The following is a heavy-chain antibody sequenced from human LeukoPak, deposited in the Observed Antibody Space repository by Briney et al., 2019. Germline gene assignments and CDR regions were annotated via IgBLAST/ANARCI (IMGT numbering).Heavy chain of an antibody. CDR2: IYHSGRT. Sequence: SETLSLTCTVSGYSISSGDYWGWIRQPPGKGLEWIGSIYHSGRTYYNPSLKSRVTISVDTSKNQFSLKLSSVTAADTAVYYCARDFGYYYDSSGYYPKGDFDYWGQGTLVTVSS. J-gene: IGHJ4*02. V-gene: IGHV4-38-2*02. CDR1: GYSISSGDY. CDR3: ARDFGYYYDSSGYYPKGDFDY. D-gene: IGHD3-22*01.